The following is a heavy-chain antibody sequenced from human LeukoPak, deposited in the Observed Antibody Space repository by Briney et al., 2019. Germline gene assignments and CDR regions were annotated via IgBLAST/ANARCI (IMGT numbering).Heavy chain of an antibody. D-gene: IGHD6-6*01. Sequence: SETLSLTCTVSGGSISSGDYYWSWIRQPPGKGLEWIGYIYYGGSTYYNPSLKSRVTISVDTSKNQFSLKLSSVTAADTAVYYCARGVANSSSYYYFDYWGQGTLVTVSS. CDR2: IYYGGST. CDR1: GGSISSGDYY. J-gene: IGHJ4*02. V-gene: IGHV4-30-4*01. CDR3: ARGVANSSSYYYFDY.